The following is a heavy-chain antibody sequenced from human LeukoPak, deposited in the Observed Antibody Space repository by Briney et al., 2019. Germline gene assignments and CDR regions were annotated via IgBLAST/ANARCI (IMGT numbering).Heavy chain of an antibody. V-gene: IGHV4-59*01. CDR1: GGSIINYY. D-gene: IGHD2-15*01. CDR2: IYYSGST. J-gene: IGHJ4*02. CDR3: ARGRGGFYYFDY. Sequence: PSETLSLTCPVSGGSIINYYWNWIRQPPGKGLGWIGQIYYSGSTNYNPSLKSRVTISVDTSKNQFSLKLSSVTAADTAIYYCARGRGGFYYFDYWGLGTMVTVSS.